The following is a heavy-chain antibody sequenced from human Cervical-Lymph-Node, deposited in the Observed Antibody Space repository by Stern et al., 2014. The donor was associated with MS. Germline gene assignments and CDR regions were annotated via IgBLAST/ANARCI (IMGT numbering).Heavy chain of an antibody. V-gene: IGHV3-33*01. CDR2: IWYDGSNK. CDR1: GFTFSSYG. J-gene: IGHJ4*02. CDR3: ARGPPYYFDY. Sequence: VQLVESGGGVVQPGRSLRLSCAASGFTFSSYGMHWVRQAPGKGLEWGAGIWYDGSNKYYAGSVKGRFTISRNNSKNTLYLQMNGLRAEDTAVYCCARGPPYYFDYWGQGTLVTVSS.